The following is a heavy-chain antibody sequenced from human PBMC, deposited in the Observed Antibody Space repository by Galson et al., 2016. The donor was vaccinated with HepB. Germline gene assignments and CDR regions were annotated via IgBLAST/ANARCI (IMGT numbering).Heavy chain of an antibody. J-gene: IGHJ6*03. V-gene: IGHV4-39*01. CDR1: GGSISSTNYY. D-gene: IGHD6-19*01. CDR2: IYYSGST. Sequence: SETLSLTCIVSGGSISSTNYYWGWIRQPPGRGLEWIGSIYYSGSTYYNPSLESRVTISVDTSKNQLSLRLSSVTAADTAVYYCATGISVAGKYYYYYMDVWGKGTPVTVSS. CDR3: ATGISVAGKYYYYYMDV.